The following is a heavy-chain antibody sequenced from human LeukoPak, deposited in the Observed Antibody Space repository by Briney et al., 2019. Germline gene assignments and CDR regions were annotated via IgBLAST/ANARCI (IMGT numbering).Heavy chain of an antibody. CDR2: ISAYNGNT. V-gene: IGHV1-18*01. Sequence: ASVKVSCKASGYTFTSYGISWVRQAPGQGLEWMGWISAYNGNTNYAQKLQGRVTMTTDTSTSTAYMELRSLRSDDTAVYYCARDTPFYYDSSGYEFDYWGQGTLVTVSS. J-gene: IGHJ4*02. CDR3: ARDTPFYYDSSGYEFDY. D-gene: IGHD3-22*01. CDR1: GYTFTSYG.